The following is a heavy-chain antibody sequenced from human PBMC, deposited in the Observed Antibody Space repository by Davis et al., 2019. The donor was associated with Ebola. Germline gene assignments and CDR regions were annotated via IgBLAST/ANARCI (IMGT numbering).Heavy chain of an antibody. CDR1: GFTFSSYA. Sequence: PGESLKISCAASGFTFSSYAVSWVRQAPGKGLEWVSAISGSGGSTYYADSVKGRFTISRDNSKNTLYLQMNSLRAEDTAIYYCAKDKNYDFWSGYPHDAFDIWGQGTMVTVSS. J-gene: IGHJ3*02. D-gene: IGHD3-3*01. CDR2: ISGSGGST. V-gene: IGHV3-23*01. CDR3: AKDKNYDFWSGYPHDAFDI.